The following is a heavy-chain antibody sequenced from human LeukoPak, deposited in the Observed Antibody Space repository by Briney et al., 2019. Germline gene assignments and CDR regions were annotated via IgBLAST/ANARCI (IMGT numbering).Heavy chain of an antibody. Sequence: ASVKVSCKAPGGTFSSYAISWVRQAPGQGLEWMGGIIPIFGTANYARKFQGRVTITADESTSTAYMELSSLRSEDTAVYYCARDGRVYYFDYWGQGTLVTVSS. CDR3: ARDGRVYYFDY. CDR2: IIPIFGTA. CDR1: GGTFSSYA. D-gene: IGHD3-16*01. J-gene: IGHJ4*02. V-gene: IGHV1-69*01.